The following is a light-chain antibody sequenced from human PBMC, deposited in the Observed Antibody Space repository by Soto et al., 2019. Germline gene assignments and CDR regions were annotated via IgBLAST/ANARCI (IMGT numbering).Light chain of an antibody. CDR2: GAS. V-gene: IGKV3-20*01. J-gene: IGKJ4*01. CDR3: QQYGSSPRVT. CDR1: QSVSSNY. Sequence: EIVLTQSPGTLSLSPGERATLSCRASQSVSSNYLAWYQQKPGQAPRLLIYGASSRATGIPDRFSGSGSGTDVSLTISRLEPEDFAVDYCQQYGSSPRVTFGGGTKVEIK.